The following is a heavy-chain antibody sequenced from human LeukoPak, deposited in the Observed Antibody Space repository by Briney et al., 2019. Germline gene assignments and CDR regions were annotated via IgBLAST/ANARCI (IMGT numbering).Heavy chain of an antibody. Sequence: GGSLRLSCAASGFTFSSYSMNWVRQAPGKGLEWVSYISSSSSTIYYADSVKGRFTISRDNSKNSLYLQMNSLRAEDTAVYYCARYSLSGSYTAFDIWGQGTMVTVSS. D-gene: IGHD1-26*01. V-gene: IGHV3-48*01. CDR2: ISSSSSTI. CDR1: GFTFSSYS. CDR3: ARYSLSGSYTAFDI. J-gene: IGHJ3*02.